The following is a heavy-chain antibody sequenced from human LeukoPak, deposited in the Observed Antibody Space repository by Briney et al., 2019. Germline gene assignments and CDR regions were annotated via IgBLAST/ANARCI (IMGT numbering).Heavy chain of an antibody. CDR2: ITYAGSTK. CDR3: AKEQARIAEDGDCFDY. V-gene: IGHV3-30*18. Sequence: RRTLRLSCAASGFTFSSYGMHWVRQAPGNGLESWTVITYAGSTKYHADSVNGRFTISKHNSQHTTYLQMYSPRAQATALYYFAKEQARIAEDGDCFDYWGQGSLVTVS. CDR1: GFTFSSYG. J-gene: IGHJ4*02. D-gene: IGHD6-13*01.